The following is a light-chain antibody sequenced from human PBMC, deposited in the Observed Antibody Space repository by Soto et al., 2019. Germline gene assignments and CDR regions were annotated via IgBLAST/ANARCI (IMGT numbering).Light chain of an antibody. V-gene: IGKV1-5*01. CDR3: QQYASDWT. Sequence: ILMSQSPSSLSASVGDRVTITCRASQDLDKWLAWYQQKPGRAPTLLIYRSSTLREGVPSRFSGFGSGTDYILTITDLQPDDFASYYCQQYASDWTFCQGAVVQMK. CDR1: QDLDKW. CDR2: RSS. J-gene: IGKJ1*01.